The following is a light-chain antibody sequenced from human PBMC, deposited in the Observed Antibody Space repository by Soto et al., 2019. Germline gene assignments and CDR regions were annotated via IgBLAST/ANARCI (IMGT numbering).Light chain of an antibody. CDR3: FSYTSSGTYV. Sequence: QSVLTQPASVSGSPGQSITISCTGTSSDVGGYNYVSWYQQHPGKAPNLMIYEVSNRPSGVSNRFSGSKSGNTASLTISGLQAEDETDYYCFSYTSSGTYVFGAGTKGTVL. CDR1: SSDVGGYNY. CDR2: EVS. J-gene: IGLJ1*01. V-gene: IGLV2-14*01.